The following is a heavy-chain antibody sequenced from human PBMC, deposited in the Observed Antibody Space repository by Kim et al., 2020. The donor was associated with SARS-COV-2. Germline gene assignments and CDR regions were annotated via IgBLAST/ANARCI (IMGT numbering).Heavy chain of an antibody. CDR1: GYTFTSYG. Sequence: ASVKVSCKASGYTFTSYGISWVRQAPGQGLEWMGWISAYNGNTNYAQKLQGRVTMTTDTSTSTAYMELRSLRSDDTAVYYCARAGLRPPDYVRYGRMDVWGQGTTVTVSS. CDR3: ARAGLRPPDYVRYGRMDV. CDR2: ISAYNGNT. D-gene: IGHD3-16*01. V-gene: IGHV1-18*04. J-gene: IGHJ6*02.